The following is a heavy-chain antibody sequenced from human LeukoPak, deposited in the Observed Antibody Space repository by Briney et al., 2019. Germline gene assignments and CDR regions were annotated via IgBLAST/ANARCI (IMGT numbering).Heavy chain of an antibody. CDR2: IYNSGST. J-gene: IGHJ4*02. D-gene: IGHD4-17*01. CDR1: GGSISSYY. Sequence: KPSETLSLTCSVSGGSISSYYWSWIRQPPGKGLEWIGYIYNSGSTNYNPSLKSRVTISVDTSKNQFSLKLSSVTAADTAVYYCARDFAQYGDYGGYFDYWGQGTLVTVSS. V-gene: IGHV4-4*08. CDR3: ARDFAQYGDYGGYFDY.